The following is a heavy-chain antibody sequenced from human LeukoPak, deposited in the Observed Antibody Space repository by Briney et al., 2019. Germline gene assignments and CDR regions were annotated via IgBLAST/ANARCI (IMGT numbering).Heavy chain of an antibody. J-gene: IGHJ6*03. CDR3: ARDPGYFVDSTVITPYYYVDV. Sequence: GASVKVSCKASGYTFTRYYIHWVRQAPGQGPEWMGWINPQSGGTGFAQKYQARVTMTRDTSIKTAYMELSSLRSGDTAVYFCARDPGYFVDSTVITPYYYVDVWGKGTAVTVSS. CDR2: INPQSGGT. D-gene: IGHD2-15*01. CDR1: GYTFTRYY. V-gene: IGHV1-2*02.